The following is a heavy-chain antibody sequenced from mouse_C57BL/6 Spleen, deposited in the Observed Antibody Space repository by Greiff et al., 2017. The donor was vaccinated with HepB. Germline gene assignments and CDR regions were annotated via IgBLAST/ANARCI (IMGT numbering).Heavy chain of an antibody. V-gene: IGHV1-82*01. CDR1: GYAFSSSW. CDR2: IYPGDGDT. J-gene: IGHJ4*01. CDR3: ARAAQATGYAMDY. D-gene: IGHD3-2*02. Sequence: VQLQQSGPELVKPGASVKISCKASGYAFSSSWMNWVKQRPGKGLEWIGRIYPGDGDTNYNGKFKGKATLTADKSSSTAYMQLSSLTSEDSAVYVCARAAQATGYAMDYWGQGTSVTVSS.